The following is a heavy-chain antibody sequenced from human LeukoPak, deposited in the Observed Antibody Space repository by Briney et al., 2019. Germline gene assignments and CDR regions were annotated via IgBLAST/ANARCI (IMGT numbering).Heavy chain of an antibody. V-gene: IGHV1-46*01. CDR3: ARTAGRTFDY. Sequence: ASVTVSCKAFGYTFTSYFMHWVRQAPGQGLEWMGIINPSGGSTSYAQKFQGRVTMTRDTSTSTVYMELSSLRSEDTAVYYCARTAGRTFDYWGQGTLVTVSS. J-gene: IGHJ4*02. D-gene: IGHD6-6*01. CDR2: INPSGGST. CDR1: GYTFTSYF.